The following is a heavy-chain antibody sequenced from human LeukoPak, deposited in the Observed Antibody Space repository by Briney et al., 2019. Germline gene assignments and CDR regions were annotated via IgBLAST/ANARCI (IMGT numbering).Heavy chain of an antibody. D-gene: IGHD3-3*01. Sequence: GASVKVSCKTSGYTFTNYGISWVRQAPGQGLEWMGWISAYNGNTNYAQKLQGRVTMTTDTSTSTAYMELRSLRSDDTAVYYCARDGGYIAYYDFWSGPGGDYWGQGTLVTVSS. J-gene: IGHJ4*02. V-gene: IGHV1-18*01. CDR1: GYTFTNYG. CDR3: ARDGGYIAYYDFWSGPGGDY. CDR2: ISAYNGNT.